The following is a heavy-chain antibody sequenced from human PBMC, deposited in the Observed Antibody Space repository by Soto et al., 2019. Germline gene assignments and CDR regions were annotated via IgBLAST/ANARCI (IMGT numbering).Heavy chain of an antibody. CDR1: GFTFSSYG. Sequence: GGSLRLSCAASGFTFSSYGMHWVRQAPGKGLEWVAVIWYDGSNKYYADSVKGRFTISRDNSKNTLYLQMNSLRAEDTAVYYCARVPYSSSYYFDYWGQGTLVTVSS. D-gene: IGHD6-6*01. CDR2: IWYDGSNK. J-gene: IGHJ4*02. CDR3: ARVPYSSSYYFDY. V-gene: IGHV3-33*01.